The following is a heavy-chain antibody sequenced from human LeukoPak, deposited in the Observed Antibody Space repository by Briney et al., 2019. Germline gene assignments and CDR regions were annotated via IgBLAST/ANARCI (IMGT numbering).Heavy chain of an antibody. CDR3: ARDPYCGGDCYLNWFDP. V-gene: IGHV1-46*01. CDR2: INPSGGST. D-gene: IGHD2-21*02. CDR1: GYTFTSYY. J-gene: IGHJ5*02. Sequence: ASVKVSCKASGYTFTSYYMHWVRQAPGQGLEWMGIINPSGGSTSYAQKFQGRVTMTRDTSTSTVYMELSSLRSEDTAVYYCARDPYCGGDCYLNWFDPWGQGTLVTVSS.